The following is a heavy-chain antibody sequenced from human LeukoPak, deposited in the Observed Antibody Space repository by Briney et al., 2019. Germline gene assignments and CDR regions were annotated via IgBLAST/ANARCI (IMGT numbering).Heavy chain of an antibody. Sequence: GASVKVSCKASGYTFTSYDINWVRQATGQGLEWMGWMNPNSGNTGYAQKFQGRVTMTRNTSISTAYMELSSLRSEDTAVYYCARGVAVAGRYGMDVWGQGTTVTVSS. CDR1: GYTFTSYD. CDR3: ARGVAVAGRYGMDV. V-gene: IGHV1-8*01. D-gene: IGHD6-19*01. CDR2: MNPNSGNT. J-gene: IGHJ6*02.